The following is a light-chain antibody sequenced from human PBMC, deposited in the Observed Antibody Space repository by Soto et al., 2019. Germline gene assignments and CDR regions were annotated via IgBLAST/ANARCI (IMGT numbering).Light chain of an antibody. Sequence: QSVLTQPRSVSGSPGQSVTISCTGISSDVGGYNYVSWYQQHPGKAPKLMIYDVAERPSGVPDRFSGSKSANTASLTISGLQAEDEANYFCSPYAGGYNVVFGGGTQLTVL. J-gene: IGLJ2*01. V-gene: IGLV2-11*01. CDR1: SSDVGGYNY. CDR3: SPYAGGYNVV. CDR2: DVA.